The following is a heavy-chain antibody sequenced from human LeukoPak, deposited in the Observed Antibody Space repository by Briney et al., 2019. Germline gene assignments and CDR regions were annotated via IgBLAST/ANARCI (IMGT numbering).Heavy chain of an antibody. CDR2: ISSSSSYI. CDR3: ARDVFSLGSGRYVGGAFDI. J-gene: IGHJ3*02. V-gene: IGHV3-21*01. D-gene: IGHD1-26*01. CDR1: GFTFRSYS. Sequence: PGGSLRLSCAASGFTFRSYSMNWVRQAPGKGLEWVSSISSSSSYIYYADSVKGRFTISRDNAKNSLYLQMNSLRAEDTAVYYCARDVFSLGSGRYVGGAFDIWGQGTMVTVSS.